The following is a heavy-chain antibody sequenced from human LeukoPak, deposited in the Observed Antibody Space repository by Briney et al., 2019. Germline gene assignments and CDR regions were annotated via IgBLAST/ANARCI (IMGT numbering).Heavy chain of an antibody. CDR2: ISSSSSYI. J-gene: IGHJ3*02. CDR1: GFTFSSYS. V-gene: IGHV3-21*01. D-gene: IGHD6-6*01. CDR3: ARETGVYSSSSGPSDAFDI. Sequence: GGSLRLSCAASGFTFSSYSMNWVRQAPGKGLEWVSSISSSSSYIYYADSVKGRFTISRDNAKNSPYLQMNSLRAEDTAVYYCARETGVYSSSSGPSDAFDIWGQGTMVTVSS.